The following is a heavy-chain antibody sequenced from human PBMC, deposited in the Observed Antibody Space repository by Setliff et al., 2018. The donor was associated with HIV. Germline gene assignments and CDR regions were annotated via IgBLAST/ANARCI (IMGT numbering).Heavy chain of an antibody. CDR2: INAGYGNT. Sequence: ASVKVSCKASGYTFTSYAIHWVRQAPGQSLEWMGWINAGYGNTKYSQKFQGRVTITRDASASTAYMELSSLRSEDTAVYYCAATVESVGPYYGMDVWGQGTTVTVSS. V-gene: IGHV1-3*01. CDR1: GYTFTSYA. CDR3: AATVESVGPYYGMDV. J-gene: IGHJ6*02. D-gene: IGHD1-26*01.